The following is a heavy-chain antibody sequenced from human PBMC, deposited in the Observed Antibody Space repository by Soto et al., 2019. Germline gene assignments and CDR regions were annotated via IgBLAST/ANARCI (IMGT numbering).Heavy chain of an antibody. V-gene: IGHV1-69*01. D-gene: IGHD1-26*01. CDR2: IIPIFGTA. CDR1: GGTFSSYA. J-gene: IGHJ6*02. CDR3: ARSSSGSYYYYYGMDV. Sequence: QVQLVQSGAEVKKPGSSVKVSCKASGGTFSSYAISWVRQAPGQGLEWMGGIIPIFGTANYAQKFQGRVTITADESTSTAYMGLSSLRSEDTVVYYCARSSSGSYYYYYGMDVWGQGTTVTVSS.